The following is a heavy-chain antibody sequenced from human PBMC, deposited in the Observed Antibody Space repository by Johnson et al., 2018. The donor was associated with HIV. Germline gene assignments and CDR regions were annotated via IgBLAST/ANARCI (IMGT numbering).Heavy chain of an antibody. CDR2: IWYDGSNK. CDR3: ARDTYCSGGSCYSNAFDI. J-gene: IGHJ3*02. D-gene: IGHD2-15*01. Sequence: QVQLVESGGGVVQPGRSLRLSCAASGFTFSSYGMHWVRHAPGKGLEWVAVIWYDGSNKYYADSVKGRFTISRDNSKNTLYLQINSLRAEDTAVYYCARDTYCSGGSCYSNAFDIWGQGTMVTVSS. CDR1: GFTFSSYG. V-gene: IGHV3-33*01.